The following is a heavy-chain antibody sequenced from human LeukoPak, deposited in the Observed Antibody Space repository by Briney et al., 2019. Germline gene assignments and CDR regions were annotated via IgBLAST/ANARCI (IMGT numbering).Heavy chain of an antibody. CDR2: IYYSGTT. D-gene: IGHD6-13*01. V-gene: IGHV4-39*01. J-gene: IGHJ5*02. Sequence: SETLSLTCTVSGGSISITTYHWGWIRQPPGKGLEWIGTIYYSGTTYYNPSLKSRVTISVDTSKNQFSLKLSSVIAADTAVYYCARVAAARTRWFDPWGQGTLVTVSS. CDR1: GGSISITTYH. CDR3: ARVAAARTRWFDP.